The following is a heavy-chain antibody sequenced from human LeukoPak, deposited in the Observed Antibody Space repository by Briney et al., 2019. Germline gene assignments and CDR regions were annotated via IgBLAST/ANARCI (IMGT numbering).Heavy chain of an antibody. V-gene: IGHV3-21*01. D-gene: IGHD3-3*01. CDR1: GFTFSSYS. J-gene: IGHJ6*02. CDR3: ARDFYDFWSGYYDPYYYYYYGMDV. Sequence: GGSLRLSCAASGFTFSSYSMNWVRQAPGKGLEWVSSISSSSSYIYYADSVKGRFTISRDNAKNSLYLQMNSLRAEDTAVYYCARDFYDFWSGYYDPYYYYYYGMDVWGQGTTVTVSS. CDR2: ISSSSSYI.